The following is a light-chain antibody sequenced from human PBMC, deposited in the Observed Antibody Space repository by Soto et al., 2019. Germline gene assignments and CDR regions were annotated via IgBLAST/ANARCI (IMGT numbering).Light chain of an antibody. CDR1: QSVSSY. CDR3: QQRSNWPPIT. V-gene: IGKV3-11*01. CDR2: DAS. J-gene: IGKJ4*01. Sequence: EIVLTQSPATLSLSPGERATLSCRASQSVSSYLAWYQQKPGQAPRLLIYDASNRATGIPARFSGSGSGTDFTLTISRLEPADFAVYYCQQRSNWPPITFGGGTKVEIK.